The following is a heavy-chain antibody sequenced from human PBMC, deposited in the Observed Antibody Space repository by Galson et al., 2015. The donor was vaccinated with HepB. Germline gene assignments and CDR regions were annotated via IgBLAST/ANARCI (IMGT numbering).Heavy chain of an antibody. Sequence: SVKVSCKASGYTFTSYAMHWVRQAPGQRLEWMGWINAGNGNTKYSQKFQGRVTITRDTSASTAYMELSSLRSEDTAVYYCARGRALGDIVVVPAAMEDLKVDFDYWGQGTLVTASS. V-gene: IGHV1-3*01. CDR1: GYTFTSYA. J-gene: IGHJ4*02. CDR2: INAGNGNT. D-gene: IGHD2-2*01. CDR3: ARGRALGDIVVVPAAMEDLKVDFDY.